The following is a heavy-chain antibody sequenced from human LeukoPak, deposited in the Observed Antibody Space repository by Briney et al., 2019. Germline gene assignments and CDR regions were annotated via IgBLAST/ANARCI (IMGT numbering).Heavy chain of an antibody. Sequence: SETLSLTCTVSGGSISSSSYYWGWIRQPPGKGLEWIGSIYYSGSTYYNPSLESRVTISVGTSKNQFSLKLSSVTAADTAVYYCAAQSPAKGYYYYMDVWGKGTTVTVSS. CDR2: IYYSGST. J-gene: IGHJ6*03. CDR1: GGSISSSSYY. V-gene: IGHV4-39*01. CDR3: AAQSPAKGYYYYMDV.